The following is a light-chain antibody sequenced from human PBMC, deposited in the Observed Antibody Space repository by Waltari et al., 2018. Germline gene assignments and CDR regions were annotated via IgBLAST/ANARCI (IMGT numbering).Light chain of an antibody. CDR2: EGS. CDR1: SSDVGSYNL. J-gene: IGLJ2*01. Sequence: QSALTQPASVSGSPGQSIPISCTGTSSDVGSYNLVSRYQQHPGKAPKLMIYEGSKRPSGVSNRFSGSKSGNTASLTISGLQAEDEADYYCCSYAGSSTFRVFGGGTKLTVL. V-gene: IGLV2-23*03. CDR3: CSYAGSSTFRV.